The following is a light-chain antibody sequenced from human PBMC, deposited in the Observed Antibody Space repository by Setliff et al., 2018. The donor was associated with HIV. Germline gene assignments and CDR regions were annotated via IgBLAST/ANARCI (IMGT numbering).Light chain of an antibody. CDR3: SSYTSSSTLV. V-gene: IGLV2-14*01. CDR2: DVS. Sequence: QSALTQPASVSGSPGQSITISCTGTSSDVGGYNYVSWYQQHPGKAPKLMISDVSKRPSGVSSRFSGSKSGNTASLTISGLQTEDEADYYCSSYTSSSTLVFGGGTKVTVL. J-gene: IGLJ2*01. CDR1: SSDVGGYNY.